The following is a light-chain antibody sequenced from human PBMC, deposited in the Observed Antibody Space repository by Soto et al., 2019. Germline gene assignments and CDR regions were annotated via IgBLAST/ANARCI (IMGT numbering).Light chain of an antibody. CDR1: QTINKN. Sequence: DIQMTQSPSSLSASVGDRVTITCRASQTINKNLNWYQQKPGQAPKLLIYSASDFQSGVPSRFSGSGSGTEFTLTFSGLQPEDFATYYCQQSFRTPYTFGQGTDLEI. CDR2: SAS. CDR3: QQSFRTPYT. V-gene: IGKV1-39*01. J-gene: IGKJ2*01.